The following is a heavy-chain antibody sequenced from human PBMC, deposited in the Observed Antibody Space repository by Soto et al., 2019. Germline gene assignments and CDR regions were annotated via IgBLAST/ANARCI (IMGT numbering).Heavy chain of an antibody. CDR2: ISNIGGQT. V-gene: IGHV3-23*01. Sequence: TGGSLRLSCEVSGFTFENYAMNWVRRAPGKGLEWVSSISNIGGQTYYADSVKGRFTIPRDMSKKTVHLRMNNLRADDTGVYFCAKEMWGRGYDIFSVDISFDHWGQGTPVTVSS. J-gene: IGHJ4*02. CDR3: AKEMWGRGYDIFSVDISFDH. D-gene: IGHD3-9*01. CDR1: GFTFENYA.